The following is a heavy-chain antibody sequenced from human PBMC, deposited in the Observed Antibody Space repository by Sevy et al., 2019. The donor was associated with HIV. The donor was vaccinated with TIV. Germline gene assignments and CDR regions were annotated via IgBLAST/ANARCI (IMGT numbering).Heavy chain of an antibody. Sequence: GGSLRLSCAASGFIFSNAWMSWVRQAPGKGLEWVGRIKSKSDGGPSDYAAPVKGRFTISRDDSRNTLYLQMNSLKTEDTAVYYCTSMTTVEGVFYFWGQGTLVTVSS. J-gene: IGHJ4*02. D-gene: IGHD4-17*01. CDR1: GFIFSNAW. V-gene: IGHV3-15*01. CDR3: TSMTTVEGVFYF. CDR2: IKSKSDGGPS.